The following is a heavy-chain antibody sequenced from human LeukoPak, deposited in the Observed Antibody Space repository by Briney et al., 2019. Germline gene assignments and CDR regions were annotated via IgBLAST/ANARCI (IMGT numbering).Heavy chain of an antibody. CDR3: ASGMTKETLNQGVHTTDIVVVPAAHNWFDP. CDR1: GGSISSGGYY. Sequence: SQTLSLTCTVSGGSISSGGYYWSWIRQHPGKGLEWIGYIYYSGSTYYNPSLKSRVTISVDTSKNQFSLKLSSVTAADTAVYYCASGMTKETLNQGVHTTDIVVVPAAHNWFDPWGQGTLVAVSS. CDR2: IYYSGST. D-gene: IGHD2-2*01. V-gene: IGHV4-31*03. J-gene: IGHJ5*02.